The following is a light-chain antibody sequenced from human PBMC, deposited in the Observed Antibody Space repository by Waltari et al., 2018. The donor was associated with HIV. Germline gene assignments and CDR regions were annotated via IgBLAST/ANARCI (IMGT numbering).Light chain of an antibody. CDR1: QSVLSRSNHKNY. CDR3: EQYYSSPWT. V-gene: IGKV4-1*01. Sequence: DIVMTQSPAPLAVSLGERATINCKSSQSVLSRSNHKNYLAWYQQNPGQPPKLLIYWASTRESGVPDRFRGSGSGRDFTLTISSLQAEDVAVYFCEQYYSSPWTFGLGTKVEIK. J-gene: IGKJ1*01. CDR2: WAS.